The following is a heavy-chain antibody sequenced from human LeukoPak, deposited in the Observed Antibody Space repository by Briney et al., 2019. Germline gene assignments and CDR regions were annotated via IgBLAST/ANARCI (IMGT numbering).Heavy chain of an antibody. CDR2: IYSGGST. CDR3: ARDRITQTLATSNDY. Sequence: GGSLRLSCAASGFXVSSNYMSWVRQAPGKGLEWVSVIYSGGSTYYADSVKGRFTISRDNSKNTLFLQMNSLRVEDTAVYYCARDRITQTLATSNDYWGQGTLVTVSP. CDR1: GFXVSSNY. D-gene: IGHD1-14*01. J-gene: IGHJ4*02. V-gene: IGHV3-66*01.